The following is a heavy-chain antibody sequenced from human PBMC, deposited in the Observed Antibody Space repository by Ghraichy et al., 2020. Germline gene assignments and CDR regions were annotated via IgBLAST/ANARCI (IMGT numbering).Heavy chain of an antibody. CDR2: INHSGST. CDR1: GGSFSGYY. J-gene: IGHJ4*02. CDR3: ARGHDSSGYAYYFDY. D-gene: IGHD3-22*01. V-gene: IGHV4-34*01. Sequence: SETLSLTCAVYGGSFSGYYWSWIRQPPGKGLEWIGEINHSGSTNYTPSLKSRVTISVDTSKNQFSLKLSSVTAADTAVYYCARGHDSSGYAYYFDYWGQGTLVTVSS.